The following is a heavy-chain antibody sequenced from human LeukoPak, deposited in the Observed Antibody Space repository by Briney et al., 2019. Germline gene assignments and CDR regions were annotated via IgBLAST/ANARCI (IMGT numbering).Heavy chain of an antibody. CDR2: ISAYNGNT. CDR3: ARDSLMITFGGVIVPLDY. V-gene: IGHV1-18*01. Sequence: ASVKVSCKASGYTFTRFGIRWVRQAPGQGLEWMGWISAYNGNTNYAQKLQGRVTMTTDTSTSTAYMELRSLRSDDTAVYYCARDSLMITFGGVIVPLDYWGQGTLVTASS. CDR1: GYTFTRFG. J-gene: IGHJ4*02. D-gene: IGHD3-16*02.